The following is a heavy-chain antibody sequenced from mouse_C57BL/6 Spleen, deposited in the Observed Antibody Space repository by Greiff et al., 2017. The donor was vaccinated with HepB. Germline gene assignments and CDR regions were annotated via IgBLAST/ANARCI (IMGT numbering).Heavy chain of an antibody. D-gene: IGHD1-1*02. CDR2: INPNNGGT. J-gene: IGHJ3*01. Sequence: EVQLQQSGPELVKPGASVKISCKASGYTFTDYYMNWVKQSHGKSLEWIGDINPNNGGTSYNQKFKGKATLTVDESSSTAYMELRSLTSEDSAVYYCAGGYGSWFAYWGQGTLVTVSA. CDR1: GYTFTDYY. V-gene: IGHV1-26*01. CDR3: AGGYGSWFAY.